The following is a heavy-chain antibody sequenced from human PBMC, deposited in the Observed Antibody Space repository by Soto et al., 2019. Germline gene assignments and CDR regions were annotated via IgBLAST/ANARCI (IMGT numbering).Heavy chain of an antibody. CDR3: ARDGPLPYYDFWSGYYWFDP. CDR2: ISSSSSYI. Sequence: GGSLRLSCAASGFTFSSYSMNWVRQAPGKGLEWVSSISSSSSYIYYADSVKGRFTISRDNAKNSLYLQMNSLRAEDTAVYYCARDGPLPYYDFWSGYYWFDPWGQGTLVTVSS. CDR1: GFTFSSYS. V-gene: IGHV3-21*01. D-gene: IGHD3-3*01. J-gene: IGHJ5*02.